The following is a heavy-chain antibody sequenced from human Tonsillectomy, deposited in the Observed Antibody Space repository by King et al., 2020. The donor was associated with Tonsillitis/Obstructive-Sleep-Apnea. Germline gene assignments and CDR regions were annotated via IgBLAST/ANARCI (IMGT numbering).Heavy chain of an antibody. V-gene: IGHV3-74*01. CDR1: GFTFSTYW. D-gene: IGHD3-3*01. Sequence: VQLVESGGGLVQPGGSLRLSCAASGFTFSTYWMHWVRQAPGKGLVWVSHINNDGSNTNYADSVKGRFTISRDNPRNTLYLRMNSLRAEETALYYCARGATYYDFWSGFSPAYYMDVWGKGTTVTVSS. J-gene: IGHJ6*03. CDR2: INNDGSNT. CDR3: ARGATYYDFWSGFSPAYYMDV.